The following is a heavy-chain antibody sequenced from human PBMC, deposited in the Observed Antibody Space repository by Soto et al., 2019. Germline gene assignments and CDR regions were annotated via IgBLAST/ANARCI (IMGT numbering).Heavy chain of an antibody. CDR2: ISWNSGSI. D-gene: IGHD6-13*01. CDR1: GFTFDDYA. J-gene: IGHJ4*02. V-gene: IGHV3-9*01. CDR3: AKDMVAAAGPFDY. Sequence: PGGSLRLSCAASGFTFDDYAMHWVRQAPGKGLEWVSGISWNSGSIGYADSVKGRFTISRDNAKNSLYLQMNSLRAEDTALYYCAKDMVAAAGPFDYWGQGTLVTVSS.